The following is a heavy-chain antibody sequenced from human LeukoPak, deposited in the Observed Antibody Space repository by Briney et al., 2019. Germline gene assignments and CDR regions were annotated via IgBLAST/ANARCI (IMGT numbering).Heavy chain of an antibody. V-gene: IGHV1-69*04. Sequence: SVKVSCKASGGTFISYAISWVRQAPGQGLEWMGRIIPILGVANYAQKFQGRVTITADKSTSTAYMELNSLRSEDTAVYYCARSPNSGYELILYFDYWGQGTLVTVSS. CDR2: IIPILGVA. D-gene: IGHD5-12*01. CDR1: GGTFISYA. CDR3: ARSPNSGYELILYFDY. J-gene: IGHJ4*02.